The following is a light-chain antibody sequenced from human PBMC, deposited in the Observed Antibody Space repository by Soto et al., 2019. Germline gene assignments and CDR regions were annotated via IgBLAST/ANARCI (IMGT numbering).Light chain of an antibody. CDR2: DVS. Sequence: QSVLTQPHSVSGSPGQSVTISCTGTSTNVGGYKYVSWYQQHPGGAPKLMIYDVSKRPSGVPDRFSGSKSGNTASLTISGLQAEDEAHYYCCSYAGSHTWVFGGGTKLTVL. V-gene: IGLV2-11*01. J-gene: IGLJ3*02. CDR1: STNVGGYKY. CDR3: CSYAGSHTWV.